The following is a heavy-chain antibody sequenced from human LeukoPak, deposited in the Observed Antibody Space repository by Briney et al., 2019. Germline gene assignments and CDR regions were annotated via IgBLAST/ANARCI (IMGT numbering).Heavy chain of an antibody. CDR2: INPNSGGT. J-gene: IGHJ5*02. CDR3: ARFWGGGGSGSYYTPVNWFDP. V-gene: IGHV1-2*02. CDR1: GYTFTCYY. Sequence: GASVKVSCKASGYTFTCYYMHWVRQAPGQGLEWMGWINPNSGGTNYAQKLQGRVTMTTDTSTSTAYMELRSLRSDDTAVYYCARFWGGGGSGSYYTPVNWFDPWGQGILVTVSS. D-gene: IGHD3-10*01.